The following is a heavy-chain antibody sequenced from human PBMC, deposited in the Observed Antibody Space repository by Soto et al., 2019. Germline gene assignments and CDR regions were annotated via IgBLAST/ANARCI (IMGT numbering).Heavy chain of an antibody. V-gene: IGHV1-24*01. J-gene: IGHJ4*02. D-gene: IGHD3-16*01. Sequence: QVQLEQSEAEVKRPGASVKVSCKMSGNSLTVLPMHWVRQTPGKGLEWMGGYDPEDDGTIYAQNFQGRLTMTEDTSKETAYMELNSLRSEDTAVYYCATRGHDAFTSLFYRGQGTLVTVSP. CDR2: YDPEDDGT. CDR1: GNSLTVLP. CDR3: ATRGHDAFTSLFY.